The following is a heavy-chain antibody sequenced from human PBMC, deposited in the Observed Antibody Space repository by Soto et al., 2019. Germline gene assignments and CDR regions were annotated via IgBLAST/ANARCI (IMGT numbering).Heavy chain of an antibody. CDR1: GFTFSSYA. J-gene: IGHJ4*02. CDR2: ISYDGSNK. CDR3: ARDKDYIYFDY. D-gene: IGHD4-4*01. V-gene: IGHV3-30-3*01. Sequence: PGGSLTLSCAASGFTFSSYAMHWVRQAPGKGLEWVAVISYDGSNKYYADSVKGRFTISRDNSKNTLYLQMNSLRAEDTAVYYCARDKDYIYFDYWGQGTLVTVSS.